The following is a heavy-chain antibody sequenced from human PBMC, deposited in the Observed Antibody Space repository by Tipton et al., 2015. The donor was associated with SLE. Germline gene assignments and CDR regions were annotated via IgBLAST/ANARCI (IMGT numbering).Heavy chain of an antibody. V-gene: IGHV4-59*11. CDR3: ARANTFFGGGMDV. D-gene: IGHD3-3*01. CDR2: ISNSETT. J-gene: IGHJ6*02. CDR1: GVSISSHY. Sequence: TLSLTCTVSGVSISSHYWSWIRQAPGKGLEWIGYISNSETTNYNPSLKSRVTISVDTSKNQFSLKLRSVTTADTAVYYCARANTFFGGGMDVWGQGTMVTVSS.